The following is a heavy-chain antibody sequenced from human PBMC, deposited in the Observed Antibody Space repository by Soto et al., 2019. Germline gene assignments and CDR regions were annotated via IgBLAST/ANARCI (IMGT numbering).Heavy chain of an antibody. CDR1: GGSFSGYY. CDR2: INHSGST. J-gene: IGHJ5*02. CDR3: ALSHSGSYAALDP. D-gene: IGHD3-10*01. Sequence: PSETLSLTCAVYGGSFSGYYWSWIRQPPGKGLEWIGEINHSGSTNYNPSLKSRVTISVDTSKNQFSLKLSSVTAADTAVYYCALSHSGSYAALDPWCQGTLVTV. V-gene: IGHV4-34*01.